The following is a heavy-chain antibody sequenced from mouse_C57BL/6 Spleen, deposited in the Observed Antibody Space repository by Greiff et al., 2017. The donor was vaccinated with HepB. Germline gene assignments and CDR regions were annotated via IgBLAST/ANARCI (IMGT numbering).Heavy chain of an antibody. Sequence: QVHVKQSGAELAKPGASVKLSCKASGYTFTSYWMHWVKQRPGQGLEWIGYINPSSGYTKYNQKFKDKATLTADKSSSTAYMQLSSLTYEDSAVYYCARSTPYYDYDLTFAYWGQGTLVTVSA. V-gene: IGHV1-7*01. CDR1: GYTFTSYW. D-gene: IGHD2-4*01. CDR3: ARSTPYYDYDLTFAY. CDR2: INPSSGYT. J-gene: IGHJ3*01.